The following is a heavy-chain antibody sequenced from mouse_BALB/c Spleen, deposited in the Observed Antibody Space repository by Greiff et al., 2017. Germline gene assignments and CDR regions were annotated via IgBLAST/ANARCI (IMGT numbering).Heavy chain of an antibody. CDR1: GYTFTSYW. CDR2: INPSTGYT. CDR3: AKSHYYGSTWFAY. Sequence: VKLMESGAELAKPGASVKMSCKASGYTFTSYWMHWVKQRPGQGLEWIGYINPSTGYTEYNQKFKDKATLTADKSSSTAYMQLSSLTSEDSAVYYCAKSHYYGSTWFAYWGQGTLVTVSA. J-gene: IGHJ3*01. V-gene: IGHV1-7*01. D-gene: IGHD1-1*01.